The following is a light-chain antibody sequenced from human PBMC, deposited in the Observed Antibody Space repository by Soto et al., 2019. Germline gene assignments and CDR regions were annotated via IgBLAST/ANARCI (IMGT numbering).Light chain of an antibody. CDR2: WAS. Sequence: DIVMTQSPDSLAVSLGERATINCKSSQSVLYSSNNKNYLAWYQQKPGQPPKLLIYWASTRESGVPDRFSGSRSETYFTLTISSLLAEDVAVYYCQPYYSTPLTFGGGNKVEIK. CDR1: QSVLYSSNNKNY. V-gene: IGKV4-1*01. CDR3: QPYYSTPLT. J-gene: IGKJ4*01.